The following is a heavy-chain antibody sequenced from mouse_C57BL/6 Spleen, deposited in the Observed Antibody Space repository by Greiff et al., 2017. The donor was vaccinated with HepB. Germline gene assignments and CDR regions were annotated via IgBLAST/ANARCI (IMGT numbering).Heavy chain of an antibody. CDR1: GFTFSSYA. J-gene: IGHJ2*01. Sequence: EVKLMESGGGLVKPGGSLKLSCAASGFTFSSYAMSWVRQTPEKRLEWVATISDGGSYTYYPDNVKGRFTISRDNAKNNLYLQMSHLKSEDTAMYYCARAYSKGYFDYWGQGTTLTVSS. V-gene: IGHV5-4*03. D-gene: IGHD2-5*01. CDR2: ISDGGSYT. CDR3: ARAYSKGYFDY.